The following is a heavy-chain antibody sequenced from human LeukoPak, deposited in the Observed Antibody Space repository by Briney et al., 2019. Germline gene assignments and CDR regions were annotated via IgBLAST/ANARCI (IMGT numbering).Heavy chain of an antibody. J-gene: IGHJ4*02. CDR3: ARQVEMATINYFDY. D-gene: IGHD5-24*01. Sequence: GESLKISCKGSGYSFTSYWIAWVRQMPGKGLEWMGIIYPGDSDTRYSPSFQGQVTISADKSISIAYLQWSSLKASDTAIYYCARQVEMATINYFDYWGQGTLVTVSS. CDR1: GYSFTSYW. V-gene: IGHV5-51*01. CDR2: IYPGDSDT.